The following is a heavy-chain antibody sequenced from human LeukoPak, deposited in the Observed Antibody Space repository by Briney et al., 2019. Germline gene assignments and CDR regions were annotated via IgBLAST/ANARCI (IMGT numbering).Heavy chain of an antibody. CDR1: GFTFSSYA. J-gene: IGHJ4*02. D-gene: IGHD6-13*01. Sequence: GGSLRLSCAASGFTFSSYAMHWVRQAPGKGLEYVSAISSNGGSTYYANSVKGRCTISRDNSKNTLYLQMGSLRAEDMAVYYCARVKSSSWFYYFDYWGQGTLVTVSS. CDR3: ARVKSSSWFYYFDY. V-gene: IGHV3-64*01. CDR2: ISSNGGST.